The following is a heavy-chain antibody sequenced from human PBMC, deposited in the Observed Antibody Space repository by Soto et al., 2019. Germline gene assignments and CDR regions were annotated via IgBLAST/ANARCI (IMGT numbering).Heavy chain of an antibody. CDR2: ISHDGGAK. V-gene: IGHV3-30*18. J-gene: IGHJ5*02. CDR3: AKDLYSSGWSNYFDP. Sequence: QVQLVESGGGVVQPGRSLRLSCAASGFPFSTTGMHWVRQAPGKGLEWVAMISHDGGAKYYADSVKGRFTISRDDSKNTLYLQMNSLRPEDTAVYYCAKDLYSSGWSNYFDPWGQGTLVTVSS. D-gene: IGHD6-19*01. CDR1: GFPFSTTG.